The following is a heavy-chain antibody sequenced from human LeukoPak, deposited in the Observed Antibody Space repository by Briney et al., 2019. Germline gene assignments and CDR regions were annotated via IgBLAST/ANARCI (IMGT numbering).Heavy chain of an antibody. CDR1: GIIFSNYA. CDR2: ISSDGGST. V-gene: IGHV3-64*01. D-gene: IGHD1-26*01. J-gene: IGHJ2*01. CDR3: ARGRQGAKTRYFDL. Sequence: GGSLRLSCAASGIIFSNYAMHWVRQGPGKGLECISTISSDGGSTYYANSVKGRFTISRNNSKNTLYLQMGSLRAEDMAVYYCARGRQGAKTRYFDLWGRGTRVTVSS.